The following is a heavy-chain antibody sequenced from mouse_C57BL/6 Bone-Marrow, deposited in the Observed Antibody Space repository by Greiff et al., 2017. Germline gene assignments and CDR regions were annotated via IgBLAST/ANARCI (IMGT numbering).Heavy chain of an antibody. V-gene: IGHV1-69*01. CDR3: ARRGYGNLYAY. Sequence: QVQLQQPGAELVMPGASVKLSCKASGYTFTSYWMHWVKQRPGQGLEWIGEIDPSDSYTNYNQKFKGKSTLTVDKSSSTAYMQLSSLTSEDAAVDYCARRGYGNLYAYWGQGTLVTVSA. CDR1: GYTFTSYW. J-gene: IGHJ3*01. CDR2: IDPSDSYT. D-gene: IGHD2-1*01.